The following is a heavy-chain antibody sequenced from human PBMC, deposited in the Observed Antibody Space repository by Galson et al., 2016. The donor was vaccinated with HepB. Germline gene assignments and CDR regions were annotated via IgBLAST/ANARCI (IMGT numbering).Heavy chain of an antibody. CDR1: GYNRTNYW. V-gene: IGHV5-51*01. J-gene: IGHJ5*02. CDR3: ARGHYSRWLSWYDL. Sequence: QSGAEVKKPGESLQISCSVTGYNRTNYWIAWVRQMPEKSLEWMGIIYLADSDARYSPSFQGQVSISADKSISTAYLHWSTLKTSDTGIYYCARGHYSRWLSWYDLGGQGTLVTVSS. D-gene: IGHD4-11*01. CDR2: IYLADSDA.